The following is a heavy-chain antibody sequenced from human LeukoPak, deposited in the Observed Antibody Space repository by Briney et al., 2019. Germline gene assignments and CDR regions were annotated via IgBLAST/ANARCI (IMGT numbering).Heavy chain of an antibody. CDR2: ISGSSGII. D-gene: IGHD5-18*01. CDR3: AKYPSPQTTSMASWYYGMDV. V-gene: IGHV3-48*04. J-gene: IGHJ6*02. CDR1: GFTFNTYT. Sequence: GGSLRLSCAASGFTFNTYTMNWVRQAPGKGLEWVSYISGSSGIIDYADSVRGRFTISRDNSKNTLYLQMNSLRAEDTALYYCAKYPSPQTTSMASWYYGMDVWGQGTTVTVSS.